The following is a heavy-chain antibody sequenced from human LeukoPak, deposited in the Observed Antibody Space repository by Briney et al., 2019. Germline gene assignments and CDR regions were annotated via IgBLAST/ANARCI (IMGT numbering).Heavy chain of an antibody. D-gene: IGHD1-26*01. CDR2: ITASGTAM. J-gene: IGHJ4*02. Sequence: GGSLRLSCAAYGFTFSSYSMNWVRQAPGKGLEWVSHITASGTAMFYADSVKGRFTISRDNAKNSLYLQMNSLRDEDTAVYYCASSGSYRFDYWGQGTLVTVSS. CDR3: ASSGSYRFDY. CDR1: GFTFSSYS. V-gene: IGHV3-48*02.